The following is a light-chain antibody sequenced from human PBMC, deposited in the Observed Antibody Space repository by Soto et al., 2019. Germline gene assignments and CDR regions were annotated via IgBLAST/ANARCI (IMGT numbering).Light chain of an antibody. J-gene: IGKJ3*01. V-gene: IGKV3-20*01. CDR2: GAS. CDR1: QSVSGSY. Sequence: EIVLTQPPGTPSLSPGDRATLSCSASQSVSGSYLAWYQQKPGLAPRLLIYGASSRATGIPDRFSGSGSGTDFTLTISRLEPEDFAVYYCQQYGSSPGLFTFGPGTKVDIK. CDR3: QQYGSSPGLFT.